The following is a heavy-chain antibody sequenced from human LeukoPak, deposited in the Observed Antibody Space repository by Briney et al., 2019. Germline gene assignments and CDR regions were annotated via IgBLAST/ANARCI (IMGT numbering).Heavy chain of an antibody. CDR1: GYNFPIYW. J-gene: IGHJ4*02. V-gene: IGHV5-51*01. Sequence: GESLKISCQGSGYNFPIYWIGWVRQMPGQGLEWMGIIYPDDSNTIYGPSFQGQVTISADKSINTAYLEWSSLKASDTAMYYCARHEGRAAARPGDYWGQGTLVTVSS. D-gene: IGHD6-6*01. CDR2: IYPDDSNT. CDR3: ARHEGRAAARPGDY.